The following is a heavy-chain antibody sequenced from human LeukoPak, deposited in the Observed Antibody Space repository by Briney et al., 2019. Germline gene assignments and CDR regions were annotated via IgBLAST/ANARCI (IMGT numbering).Heavy chain of an antibody. CDR1: GFSFSDSV. J-gene: IGHJ4*02. Sequence: PGKSLRLSCVASGFSFSDSVIHWVRQAPGKGLEWVAVISHDVKTTYYADSAKGRFTISRDNSKNTLYLQMNSLRAEDTAVYYCAKDRARRYCGGDCYSGGVDYWGQGTLVTVSS. D-gene: IGHD2-21*02. V-gene: IGHV3-30*04. CDR2: ISHDVKTT. CDR3: AKDRARRYCGGDCYSGGVDY.